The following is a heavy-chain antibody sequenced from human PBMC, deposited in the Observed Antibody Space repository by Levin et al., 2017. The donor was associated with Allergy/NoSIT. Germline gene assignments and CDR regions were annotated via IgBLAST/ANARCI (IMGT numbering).Heavy chain of an antibody. CDR1: GVSISSGGYS. V-gene: IGHV4-30-2*01. CDR2: IYLSGST. Sequence: SETLSLTCAVSGVSISSGGYSWSCLRQPPGKGLEWIGNIYLSGSTNDNPSLKSRVTMSVDRSKNQFSLKLSYVTAADTAVDYCARVAGYSYGYYFDYWGPGTLVTVSS. D-gene: IGHD5-18*01. CDR3: ARVAGYSYGYYFDY. J-gene: IGHJ4*02.